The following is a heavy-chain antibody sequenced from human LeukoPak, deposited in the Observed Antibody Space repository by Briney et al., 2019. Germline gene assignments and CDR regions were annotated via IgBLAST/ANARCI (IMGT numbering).Heavy chain of an antibody. Sequence: GGSLRLSCAASGFTFSSYWMSWVRQAPGKGLEWVANIKQDGSEKYYVDSVKGRFTVSRDNAKNSLYLQMNSLRAEDTAVYYCAKDQTTVVIPEAICDYWGQGTLVTVSS. J-gene: IGHJ4*02. CDR1: GFTFSSYW. CDR2: IKQDGSEK. V-gene: IGHV3-7*01. D-gene: IGHD4-23*01. CDR3: AKDQTTVVIPEAICDY.